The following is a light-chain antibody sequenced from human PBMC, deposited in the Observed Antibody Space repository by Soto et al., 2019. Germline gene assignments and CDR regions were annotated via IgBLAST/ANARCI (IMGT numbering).Light chain of an antibody. V-gene: IGLV2-23*02. CDR1: SSNVGFYYL. J-gene: IGLJ1*01. Sequence: QSALTQPASVSGSPGQSITISCTGTSSNVGFYYLVSWYQQHPGKAPKLIIYEVSERPSGVSNRFSGSKAGNTASLTISGLQAEDEADYYCCSYASSNTYVFGTGTKVTVL. CDR3: CSYASSNTYV. CDR2: EVS.